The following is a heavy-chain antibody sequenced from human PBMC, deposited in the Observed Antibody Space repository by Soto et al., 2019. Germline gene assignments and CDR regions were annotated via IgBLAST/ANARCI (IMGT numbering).Heavy chain of an antibody. CDR2: ISAYNGNT. CDR1: GYTFTSYG. D-gene: IGHD3-3*01. J-gene: IGHJ3*02. Sequence: GASVKVSCKASGYTFTSYGISWVRQAPGQGLEWMGWISAYNGNTSYAQKLQGRVTMTTDTSTSTAYMELRSLRSDDTAVYYFVRFSGGVYYDFWSGYYGPFDIWGQGTMVTVSS. CDR3: VRFSGGVYYDFWSGYYGPFDI. V-gene: IGHV1-18*01.